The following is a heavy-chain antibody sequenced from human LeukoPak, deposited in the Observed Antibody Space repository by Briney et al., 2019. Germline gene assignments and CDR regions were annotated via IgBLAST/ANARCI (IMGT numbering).Heavy chain of an antibody. CDR3: ARDGASTLLELDAFDI. D-gene: IGHD1-7*01. V-gene: IGHV1-18*01. J-gene: IGHJ3*02. CDR1: GYTFTSYG. CDR2: ISAYNGNT. Sequence: ASVKVSCKASGYTFTSYGISWVRQAPGQGLEGVGWISAYNGNTNYAQKLQGRVTMTTDTSTSTAYMELRSLRSDDTAVYYCARDGASTLLELDAFDIWGQGTMVTVSS.